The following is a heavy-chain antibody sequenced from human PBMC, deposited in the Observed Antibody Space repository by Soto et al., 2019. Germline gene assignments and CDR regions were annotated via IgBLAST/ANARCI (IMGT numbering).Heavy chain of an antibody. CDR1: GYTFTGYY. CDR2: INPNSGGT. J-gene: IGHJ4*02. Sequence: ASVKVSCKVSGYTFTGYYMHWVRQAPGQGLEWMGWINPNSGGTNYAQKFQGRVTMTRDTSISTAYMELSRLRSDDTAVYYCARDGGWSEGSYYFDYWGQGTLVTVSS. V-gene: IGHV1-2*02. CDR3: ARDGGWSEGSYYFDY. D-gene: IGHD2-15*01.